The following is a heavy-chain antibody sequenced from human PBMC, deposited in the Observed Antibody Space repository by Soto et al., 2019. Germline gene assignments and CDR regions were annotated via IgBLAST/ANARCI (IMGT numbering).Heavy chain of an antibody. CDR2: ISWNSGSI. V-gene: IGHV3-9*01. Sequence: GGSLRLSCAASGFTFDDYAMHWVRQAPGKGLEWVSGISWNSGSIGYADSVKGRFTISRDNAKNSLYLQMNSLRAEDTALYYCAKTQVPAAIKSTPSYYYYGMDVWGQGTTVTVSS. D-gene: IGHD2-2*02. CDR1: GFTFDDYA. J-gene: IGHJ6*02. CDR3: AKTQVPAAIKSTPSYYYYGMDV.